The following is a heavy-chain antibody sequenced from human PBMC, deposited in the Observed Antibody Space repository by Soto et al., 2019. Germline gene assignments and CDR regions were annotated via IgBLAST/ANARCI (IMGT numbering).Heavy chain of an antibody. CDR3: ARDEANGWKDAFDI. J-gene: IGHJ3*02. V-gene: IGHV1-46*03. D-gene: IGHD6-19*01. CDR2: IHPSGDPT. CDR1: GYTSSSDY. Sequence: ASVKVSCKASGYTSSSDYMHWVRQAPGQGLEWIGIIHPSGDPTIYAQKFQGRVTMTRDTSTSTVYMELSSLRSEDTAVYYCARDEANGWKDAFDIWGQ.